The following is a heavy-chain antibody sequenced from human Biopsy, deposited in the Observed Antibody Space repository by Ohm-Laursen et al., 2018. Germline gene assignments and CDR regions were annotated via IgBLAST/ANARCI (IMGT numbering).Heavy chain of an antibody. Sequence: SQTLSLTCTLSGGAISRSYWSWIRQSPGEGLEWVGHIFDRGTTNYNPSLKSRVTMSVDTSKKQFSLRMTSVTAADTAVYYCAHGSGSYYKWDFWGRGTLVTVSS. CDR3: AHGSGSYYKWDF. CDR2: IFDRGTT. D-gene: IGHD3-10*01. V-gene: IGHV4-59*08. J-gene: IGHJ4*02. CDR1: GGAISRSY.